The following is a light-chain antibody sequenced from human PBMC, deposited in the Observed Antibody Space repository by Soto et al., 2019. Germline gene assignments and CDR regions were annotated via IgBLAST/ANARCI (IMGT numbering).Light chain of an antibody. CDR1: SGHSTYI. J-gene: IGLJ3*02. CDR3: ETWDVNTRV. V-gene: IGLV4-60*03. CDR2: LEGSGTY. Sequence: QTVVTQSSSASASPGSSAKLTCTLGSGHSTYIIAWHQQQPGKAPRFLMKLEGSGTYNKGSGVPDRFSGSSSGADRYLTISNLQSDDEADYYCETWDVNTRVFGGGTKLTVL.